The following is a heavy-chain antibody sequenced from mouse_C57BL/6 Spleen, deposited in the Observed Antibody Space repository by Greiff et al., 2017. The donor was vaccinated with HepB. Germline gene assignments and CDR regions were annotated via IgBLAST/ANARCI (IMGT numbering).Heavy chain of an antibody. CDR2: ISNLAYSI. J-gene: IGHJ4*01. V-gene: IGHV5-15*01. Sequence: EVMLVESGGGLVQPGGSLKLSCAASGFTFSDYGMAWVRQAPRKGPEWVGFISNLAYSIYYADTVKGRFTISRENAKNTLYLEMSSLRSEDTAMYYCARHRYYDYGDYAIDYWGQGTSVTVSS. CDR3: ARHRYYDYGDYAIDY. D-gene: IGHD2-4*01. CDR1: GFTFSDYG.